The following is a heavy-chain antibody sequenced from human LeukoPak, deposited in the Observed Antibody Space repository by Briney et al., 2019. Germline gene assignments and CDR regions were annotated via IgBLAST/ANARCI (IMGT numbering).Heavy chain of an antibody. J-gene: IGHJ6*02. D-gene: IGHD6-13*01. CDR3: ARKMLSSSWLDYYYYYGMDV. CDR1: GFTFSSYG. CDR2: IWYDGSNK. Sequence: GGSLRLSCAASGFTFSSYGMHWVRQAPGKGLEWVAVIWYDGSNKYYADSVKGRSTISRDNSKNTLYLQMSSLRAEDTAVYYCARKMLSSSWLDYYYYYGMDVWGQGTTVTVSS. V-gene: IGHV3-33*01.